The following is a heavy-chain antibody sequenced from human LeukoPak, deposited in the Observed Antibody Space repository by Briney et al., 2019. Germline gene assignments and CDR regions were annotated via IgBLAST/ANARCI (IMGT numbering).Heavy chain of an antibody. J-gene: IGHJ4*02. CDR3: ARVLYCSGGSCYPADY. V-gene: IGHV1-2*02. CDR1: GYTFTDYH. CDR2: INPNSGGT. Sequence: ASVKVSCKASGYTFTDYHMHWVRQAPGQGLEWMRWINPNSGGTNYAQKFQGRVTMTRDTSISTAYMELSRLRSDDTAVYYCARVLYCSGGSCYPADYWGQGTLVTVSS. D-gene: IGHD2-15*01.